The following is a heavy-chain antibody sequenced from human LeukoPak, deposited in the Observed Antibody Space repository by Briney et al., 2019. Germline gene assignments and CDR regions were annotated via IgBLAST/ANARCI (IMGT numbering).Heavy chain of an antibody. D-gene: IGHD2-2*01. J-gene: IGHJ4*02. CDR2: ITAGGGTT. CDR3: AKTSGVVVPAAMINY. V-gene: IGHV3-23*01. CDR1: GFTFSTYA. Sequence: GGSLRLSCAASGFTFSTYAMNWVRQAPGKGLECVSAITAGGGTTFYADSVKGRFTISRDNSKNMLFLQMHSLRAEDTAVYYCAKTSGVVVPAAMINYWGQGTLVTVSS.